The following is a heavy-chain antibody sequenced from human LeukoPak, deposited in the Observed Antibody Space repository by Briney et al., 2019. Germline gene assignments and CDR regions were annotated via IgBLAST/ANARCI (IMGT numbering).Heavy chain of an antibody. CDR2: INWNGRSR. D-gene: IGHD6-19*01. V-gene: IGHV3-9*01. Sequence: LAGRSLRLSCAASGFTFDDYAMHWVRHAPGKGLEWVSGINWNGRSRGYADSVKGRFTISRDNAKNSLYLQMNSLRAEDAALYYCASSRDFIAVTGPFDYWGQGTLVTVSS. CDR1: GFTFDDYA. CDR3: ASSRDFIAVTGPFDY. J-gene: IGHJ4*02.